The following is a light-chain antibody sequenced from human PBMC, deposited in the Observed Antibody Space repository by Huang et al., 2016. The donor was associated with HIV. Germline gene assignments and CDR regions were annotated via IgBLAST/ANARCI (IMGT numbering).Light chain of an antibody. CDR1: QGIANH. J-gene: IGKJ3*01. CDR2: AAS. V-gene: IGKV1-27*01. Sequence: SVGDRVTISCRASQGIANHLAWYQQRPGKAPKLLIYAASALQSGVPSRFSGSGSGTEFALTISSLQPEDVATYFCQKYNSAPRTFGPGTKVEIK. CDR3: QKYNSAPRT.